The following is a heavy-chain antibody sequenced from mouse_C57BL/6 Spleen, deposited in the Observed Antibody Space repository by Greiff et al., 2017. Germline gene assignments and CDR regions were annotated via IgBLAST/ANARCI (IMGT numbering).Heavy chain of an antibody. J-gene: IGHJ4*01. CDR2: IHPNSGST. CDR1: GYTFTSYW. D-gene: IGHD2-1*01. CDR3: ATRNSYYAMDY. V-gene: IGHV1-64*01. Sequence: VQLQQPGAELVKPGASVKLSCKASGYTFTSYWMHWVKQRPGQGLEWIGMIHPNSGSTNYNEKFKSKATLTVDKSSSTAYMQLSSLTSEDSAVYYCATRNSYYAMDYWGQGTSVTVSS.